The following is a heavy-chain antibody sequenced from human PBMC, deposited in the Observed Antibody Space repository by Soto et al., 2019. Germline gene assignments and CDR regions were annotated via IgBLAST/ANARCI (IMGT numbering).Heavy chain of an antibody. D-gene: IGHD6-6*01. CDR1: GFTFDDYA. J-gene: IGHJ4*02. V-gene: IGHV3-9*01. CDR3: AKDIAARPPYYFDE. CDR2: VSWNSGTI. Sequence: PGGSLRLSCAASGFTFDDYAMHWVRQAPGKGLEWVSGVSWNSGTIGYADTVKGRFTISRDNAKNSLYLQMNSLRPEDTALYFCAKDIAARPPYYFDEWGQGILVTVSS.